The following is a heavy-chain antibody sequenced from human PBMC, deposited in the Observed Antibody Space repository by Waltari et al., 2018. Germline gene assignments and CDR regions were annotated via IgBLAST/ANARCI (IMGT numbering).Heavy chain of an antibody. V-gene: IGHV3-23*01. CDR2: MNEGGVDR. J-gene: IGHJ4*02. CDR3: AKEIGALGTPVFDY. D-gene: IGHD6-13*01. Sequence: EVHLLESGGGVAQPGGSLRLSCAASGFTFTDYAMSWVRQTPGRGLGWVAEMNEGGVDRYYADSWKGRFTISRDKSKNTLYLQMSSLRAEDTAVYYCAKEIGALGTPVFDYWGQGTLVSVSS. CDR1: GFTFTDYA.